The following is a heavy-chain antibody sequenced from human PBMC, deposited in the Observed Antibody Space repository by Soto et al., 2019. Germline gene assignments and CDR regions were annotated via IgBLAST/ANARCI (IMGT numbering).Heavy chain of an antibody. Sequence: PSDTLSLTCTVSGGSISGYYRSWIRQPPGKGLEWIAYIYGSGNTNYNPSLKSRVTISIDTSKNQLSLKATSVTAADTAVYYCARQGGGYGWFFDYWGQGIPVTVSS. V-gene: IGHV4-59*01. D-gene: IGHD5-12*01. J-gene: IGHJ4*02. CDR3: ARQGGGYGWFFDY. CDR1: GGSISGYY. CDR2: IYGSGNT.